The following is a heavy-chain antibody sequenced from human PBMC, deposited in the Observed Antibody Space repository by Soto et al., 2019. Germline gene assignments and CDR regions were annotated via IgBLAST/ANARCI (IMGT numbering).Heavy chain of an antibody. J-gene: IGHJ4*02. D-gene: IGHD1-1*01. CDR1: GASISNTYW. Sequence: QVHLQESGPGLVKPSGTLSLTCAVSGASISNTYWWRWVRQAPGKGLPWIGQISHSGSTNYSPSFKSRVTITLDKSKNQSSLRLTSLTAADTAMYYCARENVTEYYNVFDLWGQGTLVTVSS. V-gene: IGHV4-4*02. CDR2: ISHSGST. CDR3: ARENVTEYYNVFDL.